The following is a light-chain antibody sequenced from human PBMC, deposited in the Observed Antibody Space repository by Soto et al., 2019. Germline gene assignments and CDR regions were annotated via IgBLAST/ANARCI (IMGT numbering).Light chain of an antibody. V-gene: IGKV1-5*03. CDR3: QQYNSYWT. J-gene: IGKJ1*01. Sequence: DIPMTQSPSTLSASVGDRVTITCRASQSISSWLAWYQQKPGKAPKLLIYKASSLESGVPSRFRGSGSGTEFTLTISGLQTDDFATYYCQQYNSYWTFGQGTKVEVK. CDR2: KAS. CDR1: QSISSW.